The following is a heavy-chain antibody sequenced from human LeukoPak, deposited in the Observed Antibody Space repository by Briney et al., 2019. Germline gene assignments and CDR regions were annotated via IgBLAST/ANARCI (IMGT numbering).Heavy chain of an antibody. CDR2: IYYSGSA. V-gene: IGHV4-61*05. Sequence: SETLSLTCTVSGGSISSSSYYWGWIRQPPGKGLEWIGYIYYSGSANYNPSLKSRVTISVDTSNNQFSLRVTSLTAADTAVYYCARLGALHDAFDVWGQGTLVTVSS. CDR1: GGSISSSSYY. D-gene: IGHD3-16*01. CDR3: ARLGALHDAFDV. J-gene: IGHJ3*01.